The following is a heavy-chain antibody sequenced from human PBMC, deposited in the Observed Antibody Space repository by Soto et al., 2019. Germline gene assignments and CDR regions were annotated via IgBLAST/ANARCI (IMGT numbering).Heavy chain of an antibody. CDR2: IDWDDDK. V-gene: IGHV2-70*11. CDR1: VFSLSTSGMC. D-gene: IGHD5-12*01. J-gene: IGHJ4*02. Sequence: ASGPTLVNPTQTLTLTCTFSVFSLSTSGMCVSWIRQPPGKALEWLARIDWDDDKYYSTSLKTRLTISKDTSKNQVVLTMTNMDPVDTATYYCARIRRPEYSGYDSFFDYWGQGTLVTVSS. CDR3: ARIRRPEYSGYDSFFDY.